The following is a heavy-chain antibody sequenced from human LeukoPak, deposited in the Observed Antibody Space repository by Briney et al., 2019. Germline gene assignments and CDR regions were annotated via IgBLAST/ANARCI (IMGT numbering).Heavy chain of an antibody. J-gene: IGHJ1*01. CDR1: GGSFSGYY. Sequence: SETLSLTCAVYGGSFSGYYWSWIHQPPGKGLEWIGEINHSGSTNSNPSLKSRVTISVDTSKNKFSLKLSSVTAADTAVYYCARRLLGYCSGGSCYSGYFQHWGQGTLVTVSS. CDR2: INHSGST. CDR3: ARRLLGYCSGGSCYSGYFQH. V-gene: IGHV4-34*01. D-gene: IGHD2-15*01.